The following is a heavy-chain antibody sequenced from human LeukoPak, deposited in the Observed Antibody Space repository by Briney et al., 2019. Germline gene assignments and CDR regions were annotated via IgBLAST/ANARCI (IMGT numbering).Heavy chain of an antibody. V-gene: IGHV4-39*01. J-gene: IGHJ4*02. D-gene: IGHD6-19*01. Sequence: PSETLSLTCTVSGGSISSSSYYWGWIRQPPGKGLEWIGSIYYSGSTYYNPSLKSRVTISVDTSKNQFSLKLSSVTAADTAVYYCARLGRVAVVRYWGQGTLVTVSS. CDR2: IYYSGST. CDR3: ARLGRVAVVRY. CDR1: GGSISSSSYY.